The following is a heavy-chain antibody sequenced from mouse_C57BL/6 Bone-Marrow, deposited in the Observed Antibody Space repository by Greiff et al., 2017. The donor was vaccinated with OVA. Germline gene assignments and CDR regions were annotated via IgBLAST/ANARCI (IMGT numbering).Heavy chain of an antibody. Sequence: QVHVKQPGTELVKPGASVKLSCKASGYTFTSYWMHWVKQRPGQGLEWIGNINPSNGGTNYNEKFKSKATLTVDKSSSTAYMQLSSLTSEDSAVYYCARLLRYQRGFAYWGQGTLVTVSA. J-gene: IGHJ3*01. V-gene: IGHV1-53*01. CDR3: ARLLRYQRGFAY. CDR2: INPSNGGT. D-gene: IGHD1-1*01. CDR1: GYTFTSYW.